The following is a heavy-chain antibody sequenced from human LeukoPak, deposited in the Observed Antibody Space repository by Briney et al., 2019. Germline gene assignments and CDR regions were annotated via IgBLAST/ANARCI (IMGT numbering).Heavy chain of an antibody. V-gene: IGHV4-34*01. D-gene: IGHD3-10*01. CDR1: GGSFSGYY. CDR2: INHSGST. Sequence: PSETLSLTCAVYGGSFSGYYWSWIRQPPGKGLEWIGEINHSGSTKYNPSLKSRVTISVDTSKNQFSLRLSSVTAADTAVYYCARGLRSPPRANMVRGVHYYYYGMDVWGQGTTVTVSS. CDR3: ARGLRSPPRANMVRGVHYYYYGMDV. J-gene: IGHJ6*02.